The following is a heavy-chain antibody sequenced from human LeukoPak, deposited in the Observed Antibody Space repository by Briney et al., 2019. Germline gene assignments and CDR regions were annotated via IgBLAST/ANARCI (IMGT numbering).Heavy chain of an antibody. CDR1: GFSLTTYE. J-gene: IGHJ3*02. CDR2: ISSSDDSI. Sequence: AGSLRLSCAASGFSLTTYEMNWVRPAPGKGLEWVSYISSSDDSIYYADSVKGRFTISRDNAKNSLSLQMNSLRAEDTAIYYCARDRRVGATWSVGAFDIWGQGTTVTVSS. D-gene: IGHD1-26*01. CDR3: ARDRRVGATWSVGAFDI. V-gene: IGHV3-48*03.